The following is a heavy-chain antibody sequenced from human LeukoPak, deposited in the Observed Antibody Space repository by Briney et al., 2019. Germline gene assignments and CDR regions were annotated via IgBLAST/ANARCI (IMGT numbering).Heavy chain of an antibody. D-gene: IGHD3-10*01. CDR1: GYTFTSYY. Sequence: ASVKVSCKASGYTFTSYYMHWVRQAPGQGLEWMGWINPNSGGTNYAQKFQGRVTMTRDTSISTAYMELSRLRSDDTAVYYCARVFSGSGDQDYWGQGTLVTVSS. J-gene: IGHJ4*02. V-gene: IGHV1-2*02. CDR2: INPNSGGT. CDR3: ARVFSGSGDQDY.